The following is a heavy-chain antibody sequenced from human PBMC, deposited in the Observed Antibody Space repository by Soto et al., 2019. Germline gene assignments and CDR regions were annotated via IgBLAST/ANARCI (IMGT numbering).Heavy chain of an antibody. D-gene: IGHD6-6*01. CDR3: ARPRRAARPPSYFDY. Sequence: SETLSLTCTVSGGSISSSSYYWGWIRQPPGKGLEWIGSIYYSGSTYYNPSLKSRVTISVDTSKNQFSLKLSSVTAADTAVYYCARPRRAARPPSYFDYWGQGTLVTVSS. V-gene: IGHV4-39*01. CDR1: GGSISSSSYY. J-gene: IGHJ4*02. CDR2: IYYSGST.